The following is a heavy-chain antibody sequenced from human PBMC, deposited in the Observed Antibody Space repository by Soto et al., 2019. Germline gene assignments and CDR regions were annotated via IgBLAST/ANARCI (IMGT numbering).Heavy chain of an antibody. CDR3: ARHIDY. CDR1: GGSISSSSYY. Sequence: QLQLQESGPGLVKPSETLSLTCTVSGGSISSSSYYWGWIRQAPGKGLEWIGRIYYSGSTYYNPSLQSRTTIPVDTAKNQFSLKLSSVTAADTAVYYCARHIDYWGQGTLVTVSS. V-gene: IGHV4-39*01. CDR2: IYYSGST. J-gene: IGHJ4*02.